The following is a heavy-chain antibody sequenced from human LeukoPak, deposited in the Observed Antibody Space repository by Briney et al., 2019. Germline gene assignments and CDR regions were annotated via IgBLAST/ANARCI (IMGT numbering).Heavy chain of an antibody. Sequence: SETLSLTCTVSGGSISSGGYYWGWIRQHPGKGLEWIGYIYYSGSTYYNPSLKSRVTISVDTSKNQFSLKLSSVTAADTAVYYCARQVAAVRGVIKGWFDPWGQGTLVTVSS. V-gene: IGHV4-31*03. CDR3: ARQVAAVRGVIKGWFDP. CDR1: GGSISSGGYY. D-gene: IGHD3-10*01. J-gene: IGHJ5*02. CDR2: IYYSGST.